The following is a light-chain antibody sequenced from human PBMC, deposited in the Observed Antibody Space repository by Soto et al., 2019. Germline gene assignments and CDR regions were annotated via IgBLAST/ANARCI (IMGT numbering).Light chain of an antibody. J-gene: IGKJ4*01. V-gene: IGKV3-15*01. Sequence: EVVMTQSPATLSVSPGGRATLSCRASQSVSSLLAWYQQKPGQAPRLLIYGASTRATGIPDRFSASGSGTEFALTISSLQSGDFAVYYCQQYNNWPLTFGGGTKVDIK. CDR1: QSVSSL. CDR3: QQYNNWPLT. CDR2: GAS.